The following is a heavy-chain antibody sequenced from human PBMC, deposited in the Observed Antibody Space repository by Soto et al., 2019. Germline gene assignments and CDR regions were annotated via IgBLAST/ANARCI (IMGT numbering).Heavy chain of an antibody. CDR2: ISGSGGST. CDR3: AKDSRIAAANYLYYYYGMDV. J-gene: IGHJ6*02. Sequence: GGSLRLSSAASGFTFSSYAMSWIRQAPGKGLEWVSAISGSGGSTYYADSVKGRFTISRDNSKNTLYLQMNSLRAEDTAVYYCAKDSRIAAANYLYYYYGMDVWGQGTTVTVSS. V-gene: IGHV3-23*01. D-gene: IGHD6-13*01. CDR1: GFTFSSYA.